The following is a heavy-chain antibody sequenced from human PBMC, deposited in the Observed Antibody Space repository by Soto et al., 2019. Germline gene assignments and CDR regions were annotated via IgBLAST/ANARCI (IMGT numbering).Heavy chain of an antibody. Sequence: QVQLVQSGAEVKKPGSSVKVSCKASGGTFSSYTISWVRQAPGQGLEWMGRIIPILGIANYAQKFQGRVTITADKSTSTAYMELSSLRSEDTAVHYCARGGGQYCSSTSCYPYWYFDLWGRGTLVTVSS. CDR2: IIPILGIA. CDR3: ARGGGQYCSSTSCYPYWYFDL. D-gene: IGHD2-2*01. J-gene: IGHJ2*01. CDR1: GGTFSSYT. V-gene: IGHV1-69*02.